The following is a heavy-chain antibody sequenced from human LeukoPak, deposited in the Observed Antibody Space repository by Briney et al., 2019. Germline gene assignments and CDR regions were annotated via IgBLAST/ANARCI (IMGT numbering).Heavy chain of an antibody. CDR2: IYYSGST. Sequence: PSETLSLTCTVSGGSISSSSYYWGWIRQPPGKGLEWIGSIYYSGSTYYNPSLKSRVTISVDTSKNQFSLKLSSVTAADTAVYYCARDFMVAPRVIQNPFDYWGQGTLVTVSS. V-gene: IGHV4-39*07. D-gene: IGHD2-21*01. CDR1: GGSISSSSYY. J-gene: IGHJ4*02. CDR3: ARDFMVAPRVIQNPFDY.